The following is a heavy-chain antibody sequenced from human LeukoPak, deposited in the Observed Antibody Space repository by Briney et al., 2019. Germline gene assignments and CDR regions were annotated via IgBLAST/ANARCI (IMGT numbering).Heavy chain of an antibody. D-gene: IGHD5-12*01. CDR3: ARDPAIVATIYDY. CDR2: ISSSSGYI. J-gene: IGHJ4*02. V-gene: IGHV3-21*01. CDR1: GFTFSSYS. Sequence: GGSLRLSCAASGFTFSSYSMNWVRQAPGKGLEWVSSISSSSGYIYYADSVKGRFTISRDNAKNSLYLQMNSLRAEDTAVYYCARDPAIVATIYDYWGQGTLVTVSS.